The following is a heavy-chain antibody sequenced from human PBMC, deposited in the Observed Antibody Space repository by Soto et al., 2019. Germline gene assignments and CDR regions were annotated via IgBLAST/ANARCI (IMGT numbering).Heavy chain of an antibody. J-gene: IGHJ6*02. CDR3: ARVGYYDSSGSYYYYYYGMDV. Sequence: QVQLQESGPGLVKPSETLSLTCTVSGGSISSYYWSWIRQPPGKGLEWIGYIYYSGSTNYNPSLKSRVTISVDTSKNQFSLKLSSVTAADTAVYYCARVGYYDSSGSYYYYYYGMDVWGPGTTVTVSS. V-gene: IGHV4-59*01. CDR1: GGSISSYY. CDR2: IYYSGST. D-gene: IGHD3-22*01.